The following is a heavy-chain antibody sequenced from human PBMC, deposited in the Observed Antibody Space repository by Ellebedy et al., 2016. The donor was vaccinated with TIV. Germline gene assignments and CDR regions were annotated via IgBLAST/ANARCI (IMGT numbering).Heavy chain of an antibody. J-gene: IGHJ4*02. CDR2: IYPGDSDT. D-gene: IGHD4-17*01. CDR3: ARHVATVTEYFDY. CDR1: GYSFTSYW. V-gene: IGHV5-51*01. Sequence: ASVKVSCKGSGYSFTSYWIGWVRQMPGKGLEWMGIIYPGDSDTRYSPSFQGQVTISADKSISTAYLQWSSLKASDTAMYYCARHVATVTEYFDYWGQGTLVTVSS.